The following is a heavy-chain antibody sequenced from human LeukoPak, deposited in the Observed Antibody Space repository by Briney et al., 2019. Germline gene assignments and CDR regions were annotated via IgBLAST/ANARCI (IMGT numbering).Heavy chain of an antibody. Sequence: GGSLRLSCAASGFTFSSYGMHWVRQAPGKGLEWVSSISTSSSYIYYADSVKGRFTISRDNARNSLYLQMNTLRAEDTAVYSCARGADGVSSNSRGWFDPWGQGTLVTVSS. CDR1: GFTFSSYG. D-gene: IGHD2-15*01. J-gene: IGHJ5*02. CDR2: ISTSSSYI. V-gene: IGHV3-21*01. CDR3: ARGADGVSSNSRGWFDP.